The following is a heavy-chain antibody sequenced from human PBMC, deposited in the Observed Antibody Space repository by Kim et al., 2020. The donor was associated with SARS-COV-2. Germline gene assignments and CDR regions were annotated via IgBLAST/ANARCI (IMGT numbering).Heavy chain of an antibody. CDR2: INHSGST. J-gene: IGHJ6*02. Sequence: SETLSLTCAVYGGSFSDYKWSWIRQPPGKGLEWIGEINHSGSTSHSPSLKSRVTISVDTSKSQFSLRLKSMTAADTAVYYCARGRAGVVPAPLLGLGPFYDYYALDVWGQGTAVAVSS. CDR1: GGSFSDYK. V-gene: IGHV4-34*01. CDR3: ARGRAGVVPAPLLGLGPFYDYYALDV. D-gene: IGHD2-2*02.